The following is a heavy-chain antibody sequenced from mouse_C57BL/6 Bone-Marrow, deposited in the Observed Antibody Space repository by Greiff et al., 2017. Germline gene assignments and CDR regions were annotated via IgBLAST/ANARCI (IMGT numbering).Heavy chain of an antibody. Sequence: EVKLQESVAELVRPGASVKLSCTASGFNIQNTYMHWVKQRPEQGLEWIGGIDPATGTTKYAPKFPGKATITADTSSNTASLQRSSLTSEDTAIYYCAYYGSRYFDVWGTGTTVTVSS. J-gene: IGHJ1*03. D-gene: IGHD1-1*01. CDR3: AYYGSRYFDV. V-gene: IGHV14-3*01. CDR1: GFNIQNTY. CDR2: IDPATGTT.